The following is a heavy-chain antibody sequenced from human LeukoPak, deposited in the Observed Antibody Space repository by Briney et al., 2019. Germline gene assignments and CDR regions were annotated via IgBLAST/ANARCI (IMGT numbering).Heavy chain of an antibody. Sequence: GGSLRLSCAASGFTFSDYYMSWIRQAPGKGLEWVSYISSSGSTIYYADSVKGRFTISRDNAKNSLYPQMNSLRAEDTAVYYCARDHHNWNYGCDYWGQGTLVTVSS. D-gene: IGHD1-7*01. CDR1: GFTFSDYY. CDR2: ISSSGSTI. CDR3: ARDHHNWNYGCDY. V-gene: IGHV3-11*01. J-gene: IGHJ4*02.